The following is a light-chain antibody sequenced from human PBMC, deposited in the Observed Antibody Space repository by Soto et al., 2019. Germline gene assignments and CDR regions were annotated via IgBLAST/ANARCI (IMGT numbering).Light chain of an antibody. CDR3: QQYYHWWT. V-gene: IGKV3-15*01. CDR1: QSISSK. Sequence: EIVMTQSPATLSVSPGERATLSCRASQSISSKLAWFQEKPGQAPRLLFYGASTRATGVPARFSGSGSGTEFTLTISSLQSEDFAVYFCQQYYHWWTFGQGIKVEI. CDR2: GAS. J-gene: IGKJ1*01.